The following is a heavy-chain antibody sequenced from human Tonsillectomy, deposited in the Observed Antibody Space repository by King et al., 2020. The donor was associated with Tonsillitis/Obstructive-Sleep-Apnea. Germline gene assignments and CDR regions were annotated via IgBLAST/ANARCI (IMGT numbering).Heavy chain of an antibody. V-gene: IGHV1-2*02. CDR3: ARVGAYYDSSAYYVS. CDR2: INPNSGGT. J-gene: IGHJ4*02. CDR1: GYTFTDYY. D-gene: IGHD3-22*01. Sequence: VQLVESGAEVNKPGASVMVSCKASGYTFTDYYMHWVRQAPGQGLEWMGWINPNSGGTNYAQKFQGRVTMTRDTSISTAYMGLSRLRSDDTAVYYCARVGAYYDSSAYYVSWGQGTLVTVSS.